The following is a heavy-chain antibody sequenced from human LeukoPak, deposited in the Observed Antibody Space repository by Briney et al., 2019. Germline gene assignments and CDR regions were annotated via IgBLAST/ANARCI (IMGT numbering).Heavy chain of an antibody. CDR1: GGSISSSSYY. D-gene: IGHD3-3*01. Sequence: SETLSLTCTVSGGSISSSSYYWGWIRQPPGKGLEWIGSIYYSGSTYYNPSLKSRVTISVDTSKNQFSLKLSSVTAADTAVYYCASPIPIFGARYYYYGMDVWGQGTTVTVSS. J-gene: IGHJ6*02. CDR2: IYYSGST. V-gene: IGHV4-39*01. CDR3: ASPIPIFGARYYYYGMDV.